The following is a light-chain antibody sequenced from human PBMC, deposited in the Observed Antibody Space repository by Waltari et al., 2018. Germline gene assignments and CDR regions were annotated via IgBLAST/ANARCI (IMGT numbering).Light chain of an antibody. Sequence: QSVLTQSPSLSGAPGQRVTIPCPGSKSNLGAGYGVHCYQQVSGAAPKLLIFGNGNRPSGVPDRFSGSKSGTSASLAITGLQAEDEGDYYCQSYDNTLPGSVFGGGTKLTVL. CDR1: KSNLGAGYG. J-gene: IGLJ3*02. V-gene: IGLV1-40*01. CDR3: QSYDNTLPGSV. CDR2: GNG.